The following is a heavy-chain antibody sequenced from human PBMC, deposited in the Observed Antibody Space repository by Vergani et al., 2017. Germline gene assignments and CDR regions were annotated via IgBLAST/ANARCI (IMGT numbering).Heavy chain of an antibody. CDR3: AGVYGSGSYYNYYYYYYMDV. CDR1: GFTFSSYW. V-gene: IGHV3-7*01. Sequence: EVQLVESGGGLVQPGGSLRLSCAASGFTFSSYWMSWVRQAPGKGLEWVANITQDGSEKYYVDSVKGRFTISRDNAKNSLYLQMNSLRAEDTAVYYCAGVYGSGSYYNYYYYYYMDVWGKGTTVTVSS. J-gene: IGHJ6*03. D-gene: IGHD3-10*01. CDR2: ITQDGSEK.